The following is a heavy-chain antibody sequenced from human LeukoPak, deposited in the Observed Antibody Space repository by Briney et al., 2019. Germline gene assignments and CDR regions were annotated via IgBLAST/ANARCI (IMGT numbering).Heavy chain of an antibody. Sequence: GGSLRLFCAASGFTFNSYWMHGVREAPGKALVWVSRINSYGSSTSYAHPVKGRYTISRDNAKNTLYEQMNSLRAEDTAVYYCARDSGYYDSSGYYPYFDYWGQGTLVTVSS. D-gene: IGHD3-22*01. J-gene: IGHJ4*02. CDR1: GFTFNSYW. CDR3: ARDSGYYDSSGYYPYFDY. V-gene: IGHV3-74*01. CDR2: INSYGSST.